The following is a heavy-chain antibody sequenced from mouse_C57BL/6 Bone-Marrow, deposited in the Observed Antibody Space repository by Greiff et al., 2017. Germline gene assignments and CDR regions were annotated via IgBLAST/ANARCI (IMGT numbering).Heavy chain of an antibody. J-gene: IGHJ3*01. D-gene: IGHD2-4*01. CDR1: GYTFTSYT. Sequence: QVQLKESGAELARPGASVKMSCKASGYTFTSYTMHWVKQRPGQGLEWIGYINPSSGYTKYNQKFKDKATLTADKSSSTAYMQLSSLTSEDSAVYYCARGGIYYDYDVPLFAYWGQGTLVTVSA. CDR2: INPSSGYT. V-gene: IGHV1-4*01. CDR3: ARGGIYYDYDVPLFAY.